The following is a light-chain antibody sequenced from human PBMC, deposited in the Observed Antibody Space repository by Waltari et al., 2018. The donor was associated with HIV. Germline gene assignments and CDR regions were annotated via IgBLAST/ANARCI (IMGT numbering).Light chain of an antibody. CDR3: LQGSSAPWT. V-gene: IGKV1-39*01. CDR2: TAS. J-gene: IGKJ1*01. CDR1: QSIGTY. Sequence: DIQMTQSPSSLSASVGDRVTITCRASQSIGTYLDWYQHKPGKAPKLLLYTASTLQSGVPSRFSGSGSGTHFTLTITSLQSDDFATYYCLQGSSAPWTFGHGTKVEVK.